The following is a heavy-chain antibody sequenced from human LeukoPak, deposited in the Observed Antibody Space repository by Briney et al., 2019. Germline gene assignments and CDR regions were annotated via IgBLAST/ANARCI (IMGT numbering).Heavy chain of an antibody. Sequence: GGSLRLSCAASGFTFSSYSMNWVRQAPGKGLEWVSYISSSSSTIYYADSVKGRFTISRDNAKNSLYLQMNSLRAEDTAVYYCARGNYYDSSGYLPSFDYWGQGTLVTVSS. V-gene: IGHV3-48*04. CDR2: ISSSSSTI. CDR1: GFTFSSYS. D-gene: IGHD3-22*01. J-gene: IGHJ4*02. CDR3: ARGNYYDSSGYLPSFDY.